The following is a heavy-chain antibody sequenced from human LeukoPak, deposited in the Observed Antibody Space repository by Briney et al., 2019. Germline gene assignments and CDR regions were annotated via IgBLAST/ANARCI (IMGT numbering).Heavy chain of an antibody. D-gene: IGHD2-15*01. CDR1: GYSISSGYY. J-gene: IGHJ4*02. CDR3: GGLFWSVSGGSREEHTFDY. V-gene: IGHV4-38-2*01. CDR2: IYHSGST. Sequence: SETLSLTCAVSGYSISSGYYWGWIRQPPGKGLEWIGSIYHSGSTYYNPYLKSRVTISVDTTKTQFSLNLSSLTAADTAVYYCGGLFWSVSGGSREEHTFDYWGQGTLSPSPQ.